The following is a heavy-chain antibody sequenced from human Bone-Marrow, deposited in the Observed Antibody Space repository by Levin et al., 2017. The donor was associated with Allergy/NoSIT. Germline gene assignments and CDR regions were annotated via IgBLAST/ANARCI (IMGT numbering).Heavy chain of an antibody. D-gene: IGHD2-15*01. CDR2: IKSKTDGGTT. J-gene: IGHJ5*02. V-gene: IGHV3-15*01. Sequence: GGSLRLSCAASGFTFSNAWMSWVRQAPGKGLEWVGRIKSKTDGGTTDYAAPVKGRFTISRDDSKNTLYLQMNSLKTEDTAVYYCTHEVVAATNWFDPWGQGTLVTVSS. CDR1: GFTFSNAW. CDR3: THEVVAATNWFDP.